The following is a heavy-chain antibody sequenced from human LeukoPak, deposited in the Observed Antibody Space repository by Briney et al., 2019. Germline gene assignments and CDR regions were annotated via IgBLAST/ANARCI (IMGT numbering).Heavy chain of an antibody. V-gene: IGHV1-69*13. Sequence: ASVKVSCKASGGTFSSYAISWVRQAPGQGLEWIGGIIPIFGTANYAQKFQGRVTITADESTSTAYMELSSLRSEDTAVYYCARGAYYDSSGYYNYWGQGTLVTVSS. D-gene: IGHD3-22*01. CDR1: GGTFSSYA. CDR2: IIPIFGTA. J-gene: IGHJ4*02. CDR3: ARGAYYDSSGYYNY.